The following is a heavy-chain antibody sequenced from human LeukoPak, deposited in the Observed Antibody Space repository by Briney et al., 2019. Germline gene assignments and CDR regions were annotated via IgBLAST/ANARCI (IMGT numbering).Heavy chain of an antibody. CDR1: GFTFDDYG. Sequence: GGSLRLSCAASGFTFDDYGMSWVRQAPGKGLEWVSGINWNGGNTGYADSVKGRFTISRGNAKNSLYLQMNSLRAEDTALYHCARGGISSSSIPYFDYWGQGTLVTVSS. J-gene: IGHJ4*02. D-gene: IGHD6-6*01. V-gene: IGHV3-20*01. CDR2: INWNGGNT. CDR3: ARGGISSSSIPYFDY.